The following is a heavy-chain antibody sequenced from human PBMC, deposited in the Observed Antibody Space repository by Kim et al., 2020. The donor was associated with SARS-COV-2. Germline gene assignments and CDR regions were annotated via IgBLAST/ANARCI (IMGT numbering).Heavy chain of an antibody. CDR2: IYYSGST. D-gene: IGHD3-22*01. CDR3: ATPGYYYDSTPPSAFDI. J-gene: IGHJ3*02. Sequence: SETLSLTCTVSGGSISSSSYYWGWIRQPPGKGLEWIGSIYYSGSTYYNPSLKSRVTISVDTSKNQFSLKLSSVTAADTAVYYCATPGYYYDSTPPSAFDIWGQGTMVTVSS. V-gene: IGHV4-39*01. CDR1: GGSISSSSYY.